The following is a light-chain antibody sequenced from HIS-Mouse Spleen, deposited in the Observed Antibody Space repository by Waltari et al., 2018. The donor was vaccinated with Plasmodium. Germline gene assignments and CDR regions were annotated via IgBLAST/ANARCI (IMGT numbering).Light chain of an antibody. V-gene: IGKV1-39*01. CDR3: QQSYSTPYT. Sequence: DIQMTQSPSSLSASVGDRVTIPCRASQSISSYFNWYQQKPGKAPKLLIYAASSLQSGVPSRFSGSGSGTDFTLTISSLQPEDFATYYCQQSYSTPYTFGQGTKLEIK. CDR2: AAS. CDR1: QSISSY. J-gene: IGKJ2*01.